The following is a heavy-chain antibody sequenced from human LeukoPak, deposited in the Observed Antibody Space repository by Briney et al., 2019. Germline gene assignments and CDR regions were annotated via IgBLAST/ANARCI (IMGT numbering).Heavy chain of an antibody. CDR1: GGSFSGYY. CDR3: ARISGVNCSSTSCPPGNGMDV. V-gene: IGHV4-34*01. Sequence: SETLSLTGAVYGGSFSGYYWSWIRQPPGKGLEWIGEINHSGSTNYNPSPKSRVTISVDTSKNQFSLKLSSVTAADTAVYYCARISGVNCSSTSCPPGNGMDVWGKGTTVTVSS. J-gene: IGHJ6*04. CDR2: INHSGST. D-gene: IGHD2-2*01.